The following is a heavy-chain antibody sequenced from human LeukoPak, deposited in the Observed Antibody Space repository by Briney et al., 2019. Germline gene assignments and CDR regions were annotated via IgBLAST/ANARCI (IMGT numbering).Heavy chain of an antibody. D-gene: IGHD6-6*01. V-gene: IGHV3-30*01. CDR1: GFSFNSYA. CDR3: VAAPYY. CDR2: ISYDGSNK. Sequence: GGSLRLSWAASGFSFNSYAMHWVRQAPGKGLEWVAVISYDGSNKYYADSVKGRFTISRDNSKNTLYLQMNSLRAEDTAVYYTVAAPYYWGQGTLVTVSS. J-gene: IGHJ4*02.